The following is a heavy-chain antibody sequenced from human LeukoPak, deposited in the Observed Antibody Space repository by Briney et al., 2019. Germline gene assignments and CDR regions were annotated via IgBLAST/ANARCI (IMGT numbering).Heavy chain of an antibody. CDR3: ARVKDTNDDITFQH. V-gene: IGHV3-7*01. CDR1: GFTFSSYW. D-gene: IGHD3-9*01. CDR2: IKQDGSQK. J-gene: IGHJ1*01. Sequence: GGSLRLSCAASGFTFSSYWMTWVRHAPGKGLQWVASIKQDGSQKRYADSVKGRFTISRDNGKNSLDLQMNSLRDEDTAVYYCARVKDTNDDITFQHWGQGTLVTVSS.